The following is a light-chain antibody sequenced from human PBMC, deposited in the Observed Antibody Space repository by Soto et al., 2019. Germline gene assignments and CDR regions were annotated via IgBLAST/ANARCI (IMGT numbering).Light chain of an antibody. CDR1: QTVRSNY. CDR3: QQYGSSPRT. V-gene: IGKV3-20*01. Sequence: VVLSQSXGTLSFSPGDXXXXXXXAIQTVRSNYLAWYQQIXGQAPRLIIYGASXRANGIADRFSGSGSATDFTLTISRLETEDFAVYYCQQYGSSPRTFGQGTKVDIK. CDR2: GAS. J-gene: IGKJ1*01.